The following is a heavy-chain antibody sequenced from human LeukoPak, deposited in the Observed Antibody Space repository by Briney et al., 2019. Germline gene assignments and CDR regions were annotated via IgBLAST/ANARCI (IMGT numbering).Heavy chain of an antibody. Sequence: GGSLRLSCAASGFTFEDFSMHWVRQVPGKGLEWISLIDWDGGITYYADSVKGRFTVSRDNSKSSLYLHLNSLTPEDTAFYYCAKDSFVATTSYLDSWGQGTLVTVPS. CDR2: IDWDGGIT. CDR3: AKDSFVATTSYLDS. J-gene: IGHJ4*02. V-gene: IGHV3-43*01. CDR1: GFTFEDFS. D-gene: IGHD1-26*01.